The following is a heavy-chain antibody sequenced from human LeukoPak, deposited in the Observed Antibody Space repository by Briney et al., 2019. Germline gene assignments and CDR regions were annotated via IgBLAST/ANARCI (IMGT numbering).Heavy chain of an antibody. J-gene: IGHJ3*02. CDR1: GYTFTGYY. V-gene: IGHV1-2*02. CDR2: INPNSGGT. D-gene: IGHD3-22*01. Sequence: ASVKVSCKASGYTFTGYYMHWVRQAPGQGLEWMGWINPNSGGTNYGQKFQGRVTMTRDTSISTAYMELSRLRSDDTAVYYCARDPYYYDSSGYLGGAFDIWGQGTMVTVSS. CDR3: ARDPYYYDSSGYLGGAFDI.